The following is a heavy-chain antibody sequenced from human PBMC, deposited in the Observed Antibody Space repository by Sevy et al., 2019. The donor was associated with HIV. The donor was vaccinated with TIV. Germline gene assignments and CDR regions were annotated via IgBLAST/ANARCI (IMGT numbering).Heavy chain of an antibody. Sequence: GGSLRLSCAASEFTFSKSTMHWVRQAPGKGLEWVAVTSYDGSNKYYADSVKGRFTISRDNSKNTLYLQMNSLRAEDTAVYYCAKVDAITAADFDYWGQGTLVTVSS. J-gene: IGHJ4*02. V-gene: IGHV3-30-3*01. CDR1: EFTFSKST. CDR3: AKVDAITAADFDY. D-gene: IGHD6-13*01. CDR2: TSYDGSNK.